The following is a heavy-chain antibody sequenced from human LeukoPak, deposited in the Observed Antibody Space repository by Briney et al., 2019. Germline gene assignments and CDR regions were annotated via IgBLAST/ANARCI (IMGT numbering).Heavy chain of an antibody. V-gene: IGHV3-11*06. CDR2: ISSSSSYT. Sequence: GGSLRLSCAASGFTFSDYYMSWIRQAPGKGLEWVSYISSSSSYTNYADSVKGRFTISRDNAKNSLYLQMNSLRGEDMAIYYCARDFGWLSGFDYWGQGTLVTVSS. CDR3: ARDFGWLSGFDY. D-gene: IGHD3-9*01. J-gene: IGHJ4*02. CDR1: GFTFSDYY.